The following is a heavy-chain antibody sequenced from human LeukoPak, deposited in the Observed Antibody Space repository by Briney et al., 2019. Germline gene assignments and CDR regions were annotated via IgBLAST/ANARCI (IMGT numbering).Heavy chain of an antibody. V-gene: IGHV1-69*06. CDR3: ARDRIGSTWRSVFDY. Sequence: SVKVSCKASGGTFSSYTISWVRQAPGQGLGWMGGIIPIFGTANYAQKFQGRVTITADTSTTTAYMELSSLRSEDTAVYYCARDRIGSTWRSVFDYWGQGTLVTVSS. D-gene: IGHD6-13*01. J-gene: IGHJ4*02. CDR1: GGTFSSYT. CDR2: IIPIFGTA.